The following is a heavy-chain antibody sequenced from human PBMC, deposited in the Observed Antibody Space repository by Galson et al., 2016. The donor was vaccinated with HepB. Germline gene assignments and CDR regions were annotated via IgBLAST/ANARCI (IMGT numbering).Heavy chain of an antibody. V-gene: IGHV3-15*01. CDR1: GFTFSYAW. D-gene: IGHD3-10*01. CDR2: IKRITDGGTT. J-gene: IGHJ4*02. Sequence: SLRLSCAASGFTFSYAWMSWVRQAPGKGLEWVGRIKRITDGGTTDYAAPVKGRFTISRDDSENRLYLQMNSLKTEDTGVYYCTIARYSSGDYYTYWGQGTLATVSS. CDR3: TIARYSSGDYYTY.